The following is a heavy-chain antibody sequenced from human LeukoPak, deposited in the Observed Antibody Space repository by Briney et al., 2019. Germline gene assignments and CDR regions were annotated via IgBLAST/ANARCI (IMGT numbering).Heavy chain of an antibody. D-gene: IGHD5-18*01. Sequence: SETLSLTCTVSGGSISSSSYYWGWIRQPPGKGLEWIGSIYYSGSTYYNPSLKGRVTISVDTSKNQFSLKLSSVTAADTAVYYCITYSYGLIFDYWGQGTLVTVSS. CDR1: GGSISSSSYY. J-gene: IGHJ4*02. CDR2: IYYSGST. CDR3: ITYSYGLIFDY. V-gene: IGHV4-39*01.